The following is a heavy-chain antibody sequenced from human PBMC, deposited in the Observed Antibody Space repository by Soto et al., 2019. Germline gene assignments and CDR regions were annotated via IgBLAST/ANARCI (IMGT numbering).Heavy chain of an antibody. CDR1: GYTFTSYG. Sequence: GASVKVSCKASGYTFTSYGISWVRQAPGQGLEWMGWISAYNGNTNYAQKLQGRVTMTTDTSTSTAYMELRSLRSGDTAVYYCASTNLRPRAFDIWGQGTMVTVSS. J-gene: IGHJ3*02. CDR3: ASTNLRPRAFDI. D-gene: IGHD5-12*01. CDR2: ISAYNGNT. V-gene: IGHV1-18*01.